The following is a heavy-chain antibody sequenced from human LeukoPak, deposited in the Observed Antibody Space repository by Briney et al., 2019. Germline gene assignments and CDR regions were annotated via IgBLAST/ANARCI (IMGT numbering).Heavy chain of an antibody. Sequence: ASVKVSCKASGGTFSSYSITWVRQAPGQGLEWMGGIMPLFNTANYAQQFQGRVTITTDESTSTAYMELSRLRSDDTAVYYCARGYCSSTSCYTYFDYWGQGTLVTVSS. V-gene: IGHV1-69*05. J-gene: IGHJ4*02. CDR2: IMPLFNTA. D-gene: IGHD2-2*02. CDR3: ARGYCSSTSCYTYFDY. CDR1: GGTFSSYS.